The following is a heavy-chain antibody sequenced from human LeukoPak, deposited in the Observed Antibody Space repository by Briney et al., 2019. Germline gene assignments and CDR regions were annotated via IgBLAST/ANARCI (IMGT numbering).Heavy chain of an antibody. V-gene: IGHV4-31*03. CDR2: IYYSGST. CDR3: ARGYCSGGSCYPYGMDV. CDR1: GGSISSGGYY. D-gene: IGHD2-15*01. Sequence: SQTLSLTCTVSGGSISSGGYYWSWIRQHPGKGLEWIGYIYYSGSTYYNPPLKSRVTISVDTSKNQFSLKLSSVTAADTAVYYCARGYCSGGSCYPYGMDVWGKGTTVTVSS. J-gene: IGHJ6*04.